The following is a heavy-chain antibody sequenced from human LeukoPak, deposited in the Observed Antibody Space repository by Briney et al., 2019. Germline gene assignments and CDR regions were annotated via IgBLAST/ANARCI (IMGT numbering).Heavy chain of an antibody. Sequence: SETLSLTRAVYGGSFSGYYWSWIRQPPGKGLEWVGEINHSGSTNYKPSLQSRVTISVDTSKNQFSLKLSSVTAADTAVYYCARGPRVLLWFGELPNSYYFDYWGQGTLVTVSS. CDR3: ARGPRVLLWFGELPNSYYFDY. J-gene: IGHJ4*02. CDR1: GGSFSGYY. CDR2: INHSGST. V-gene: IGHV4-34*01. D-gene: IGHD3-10*01.